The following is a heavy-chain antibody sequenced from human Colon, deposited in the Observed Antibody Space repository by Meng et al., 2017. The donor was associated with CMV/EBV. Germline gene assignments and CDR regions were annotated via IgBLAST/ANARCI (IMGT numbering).Heavy chain of an antibody. J-gene: IGHJ5*01. CDR3: ARGNSWFVF. CDR1: GYSFGSYD. Sequence: QVHLVQSGAEVKKPGAPVKVSCRASGYSFGSYDLNWVRLTDGQGLEWVAWMDPGSGNSTHAQRLQGRISLTRDTSTTTAYLELTNLRSEDTAVYFCARGNSWFVFWGQGTLVTVSS. CDR2: MDPGSGNS. V-gene: IGHV1-8*01.